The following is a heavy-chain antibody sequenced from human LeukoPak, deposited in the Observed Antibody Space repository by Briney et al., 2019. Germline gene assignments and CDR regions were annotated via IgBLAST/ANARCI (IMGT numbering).Heavy chain of an antibody. Sequence: GASVKVSCKASGGTFSSYAISWVRQAPGQGLEWRGGIIPIFGTANYAQKFQGRVTITADESTSTAYMELSSLRSEDTAVYYCARERVPAIYYYYGMDVWGQGTTVTVSS. CDR3: ARERVPAIYYYYGMDV. V-gene: IGHV1-69*01. CDR2: IIPIFGTA. D-gene: IGHD2-2*01. CDR1: GGTFSSYA. J-gene: IGHJ6*02.